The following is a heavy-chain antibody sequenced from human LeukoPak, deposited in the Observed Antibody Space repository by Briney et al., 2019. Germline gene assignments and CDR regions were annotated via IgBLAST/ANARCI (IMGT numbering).Heavy chain of an antibody. CDR3: ARQGYSGTYYVPLDSDS. CDR2: IYNNGIT. J-gene: IGHJ4*02. CDR1: GASISLSSNY. V-gene: IGHV4-39*01. D-gene: IGHD1-26*01. Sequence: SETLSLTCTVSGASISLSSNYWGWIRQPPGKGLEWIGNIYNNGITHYSPSLKSRVTISVDSSKNQFSLELRSVTAADTAVYYCARQGYSGTYYVPLDSDSWGQGSLVTVSS.